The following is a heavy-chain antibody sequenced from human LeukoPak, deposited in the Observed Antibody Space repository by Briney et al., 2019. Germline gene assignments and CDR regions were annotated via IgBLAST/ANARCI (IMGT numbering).Heavy chain of an antibody. CDR1: GYTFTSYD. V-gene: IGHV1-8*01. D-gene: IGHD3-16*01. CDR2: MNPNSGNT. CDR3: SRGPTRGRRGNWFDP. J-gene: IGHJ5*02. Sequence: GASVKVSCKASGYTFTSYDINWVRQATGQGLEWMGWMNPNSGNTGYAQKFQGRVTMTRNTSKSTAYMELSSLRSEDTAEYYCSRGPTRGRRGNWFDPWGQGTLVTVSS.